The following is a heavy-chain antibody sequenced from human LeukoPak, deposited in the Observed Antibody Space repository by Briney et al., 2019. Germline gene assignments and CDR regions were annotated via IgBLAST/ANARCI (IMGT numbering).Heavy chain of an antibody. J-gene: IGHJ4*02. D-gene: IGHD3-22*01. V-gene: IGHV3-7*01. CDR1: GFTFSSYW. CDR3: VRLRRNSDRSDYYYFYDY. CDR2: IKQLGSEK. Sequence: GGSLRLSCAASGFTFSSYWMSWVRQASGKGLEWVANIKQLGSEKYYVDSVKGRFTISRDNARSSLYLQMNSLRAEDTAVYYCVRLRRNSDRSDYYYFYDYWGQGILVTVSS.